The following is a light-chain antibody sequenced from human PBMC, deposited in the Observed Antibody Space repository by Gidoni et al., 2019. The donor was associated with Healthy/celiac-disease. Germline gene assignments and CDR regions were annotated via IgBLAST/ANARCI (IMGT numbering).Light chain of an antibody. CDR1: QSISSY. V-gene: IGKV1-39*01. J-gene: IGKJ1*01. Sequence: DIQMTQSPSSLSASVGDRVTITCRASQSISSYLNWYQQKPGNAPKLLIYAASSLQSGVPSRFSGSGSGTDFTLTISSLQPEDFATYYCQQSYRKKSFGQGTKVEIK. CDR2: AAS. CDR3: QQSYRKKS.